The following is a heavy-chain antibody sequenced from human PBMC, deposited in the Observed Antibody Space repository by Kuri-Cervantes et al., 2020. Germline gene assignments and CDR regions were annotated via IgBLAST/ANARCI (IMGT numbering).Heavy chain of an antibody. CDR1: GFTFSGSV. Sequence: GESLKISCAASGFTFSGSVMHWVRQPSGKGLEWVGRIRSKGNNYATAYAASVKGRFTVSRDDSTNTAYLQMNSLKTEDTALYYCTRGQGESSAWGQGTLVTVSS. CDR3: TRGQGESSA. D-gene: IGHD3-22*01. V-gene: IGHV3-73*01. CDR2: IRSKGNNYAT. J-gene: IGHJ5*02.